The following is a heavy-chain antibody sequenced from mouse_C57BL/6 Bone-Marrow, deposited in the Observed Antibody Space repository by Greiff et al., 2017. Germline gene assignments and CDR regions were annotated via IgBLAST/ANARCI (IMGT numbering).Heavy chain of an antibody. J-gene: IGHJ3*01. CDR1: GYTFTSYG. V-gene: IGHV1-81*01. CDR2: IYPRSGNT. Sequence: VQVVESGAELARPGASVKLSCKASGYTFTSYGISWVKQRTGQGLEWIGEIYPRSGNTYSNEKFKGKATLTADKSSSTAYMELRSLTSEDSAVYFCARKGPYGSWFAYWGQGTLVTVSA. CDR3: ARKGPYGSWFAY. D-gene: IGHD2-2*01.